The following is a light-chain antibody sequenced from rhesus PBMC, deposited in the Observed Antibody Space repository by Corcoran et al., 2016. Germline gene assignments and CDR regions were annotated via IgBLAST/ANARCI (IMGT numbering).Light chain of an antibody. V-gene: IGKV1-25*01. CDR3: QHYYSTPRT. CDR2: EAS. J-gene: IGKJ1*01. CDR1: QGITND. Sequence: DIQMTQSPSSLSASVGDRVTITCRASQGITNDLAWYQQKPGETPKLLIYEASILQSGIPSRFSGSGSGTDFTLPISSLQPEDFATYYCQHYYSTPRTFGQGTKVEIK.